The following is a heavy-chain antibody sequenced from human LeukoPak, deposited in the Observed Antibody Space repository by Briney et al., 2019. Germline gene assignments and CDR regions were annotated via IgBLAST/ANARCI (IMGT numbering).Heavy chain of an antibody. D-gene: IGHD1-26*01. CDR3: AKDMGYSGSYLGDY. Sequence: GGSLRLSCAASGFTVSSNYMSWVRQAPGKGLEWVSVIYSGGSTYYADSVKGRFTISRDNSKNTLYLQMNSLRAEDTALYYCAKDMGYSGSYLGDYWGQGTLVTVSS. J-gene: IGHJ4*02. V-gene: IGHV3-53*05. CDR2: IYSGGST. CDR1: GFTVSSNY.